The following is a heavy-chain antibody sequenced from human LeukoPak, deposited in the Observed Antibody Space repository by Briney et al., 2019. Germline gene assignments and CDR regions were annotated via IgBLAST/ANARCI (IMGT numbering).Heavy chain of an antibody. J-gene: IGHJ5*02. CDR1: GYTFTGYY. Sequence: ASVKVSCKASGYTFTGYYVHWVRQAPGQGLEWMGWINPNSGGTNYAQKFQGRVTMTRDTSISTAYMELSRLRSDDTAVYYCARDGSGWYNWFDPWGQGTLVTVSS. V-gene: IGHV1-2*02. D-gene: IGHD6-19*01. CDR2: INPNSGGT. CDR3: ARDGSGWYNWFDP.